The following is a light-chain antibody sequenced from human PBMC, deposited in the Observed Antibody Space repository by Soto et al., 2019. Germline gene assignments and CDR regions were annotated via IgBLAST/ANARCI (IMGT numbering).Light chain of an antibody. CDR3: QQGSSTPFT. J-gene: IGKJ3*01. V-gene: IGKV1-39*01. CDR2: KAS. CDR1: QSISSY. Sequence: DIQMTQSPSSLSASVGDRVTITCRASQSISSYLNGYQQKPGKAPKLLIYKASTLKSGVPSRFSGSGSGTEFTLTISSLQPEDSATYYCQQGSSTPFTFGPGTKVDIK.